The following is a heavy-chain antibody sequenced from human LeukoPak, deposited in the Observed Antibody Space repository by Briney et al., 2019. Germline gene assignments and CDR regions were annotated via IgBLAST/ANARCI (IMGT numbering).Heavy chain of an antibody. Sequence: SETLSLTCTVSGASISSYYWSWLRQPPGKGLEWIGYIYYSGSTNYNPSLKSRVTISVDMSKNQFSLKLSSVTAADTAVYYCAREDCGGDCPTFDIWGQGTMVTISS. CDR3: AREDCGGDCPTFDI. CDR1: GASISSYY. J-gene: IGHJ3*02. D-gene: IGHD2-21*02. V-gene: IGHV4-59*01. CDR2: IYYSGST.